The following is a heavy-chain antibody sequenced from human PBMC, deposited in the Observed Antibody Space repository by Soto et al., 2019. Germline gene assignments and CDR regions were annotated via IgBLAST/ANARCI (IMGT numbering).Heavy chain of an antibody. CDR2: IIPIFGTA. CDR3: AEYYYDSSGYFDY. V-gene: IGHV1-69*13. J-gene: IGHJ4*02. D-gene: IGHD3-22*01. CDR1: GGTFSSYA. Sequence: SVKVSCKASGGTFSSYAISWVRQAPGQGLEWMGGIIPIFGTANYAQKFQGRVTITADESTSTAYMELSSLRSEDTAVYYCAEYYYDSSGYFDYWGQGTLVTVSS.